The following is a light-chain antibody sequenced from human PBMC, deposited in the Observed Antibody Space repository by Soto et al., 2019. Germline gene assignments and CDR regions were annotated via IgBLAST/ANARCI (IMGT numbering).Light chain of an antibody. CDR3: CSYARGSTLV. J-gene: IGLJ3*02. CDR1: SSDVGSYNL. V-gene: IGLV2-23*01. CDR2: EDS. Sequence: QSALTQPASVSGSPGQSITISCTETSSDVGSYNLVSWYQQHPGKAPKLMIYEDSKRPSGVSNRFFGSKSGNTASLTISGLQAEDEADYFCCSYARGSTLVFGGGTKLTVL.